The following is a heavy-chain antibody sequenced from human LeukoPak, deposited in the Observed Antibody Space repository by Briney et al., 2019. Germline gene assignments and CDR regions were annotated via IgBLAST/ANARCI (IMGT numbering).Heavy chain of an antibody. CDR2: IYHSGST. J-gene: IGHJ4*02. CDR1: GGSISSSNW. Sequence: SETLSLTCAVSGGSISSSNWWSWVRQPPGKGLEWIGEIYHSGSTNYNPSLKSRVTISVDKSKNQFSLKLSSVTAADTAVYYCARGQQWLVGVYHFDYWGQGTLVTVSS. V-gene: IGHV4-4*02. D-gene: IGHD6-19*01. CDR3: ARGQQWLVGVYHFDY.